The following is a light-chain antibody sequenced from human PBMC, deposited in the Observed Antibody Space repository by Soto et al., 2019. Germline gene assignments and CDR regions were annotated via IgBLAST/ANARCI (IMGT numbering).Light chain of an antibody. J-gene: IGKJ5*01. Sequence: DIQMTQSPSTLSASVGDRFTITCRASQSISSWLAWYQQKPGKAPKPLIYKASSLESEVPSRFSGSGSGTEFTLTISSLQPEDFATYYCQQRNSYPITFGQGTRLEIK. CDR2: KAS. CDR1: QSISSW. CDR3: QQRNSYPIT. V-gene: IGKV1-5*03.